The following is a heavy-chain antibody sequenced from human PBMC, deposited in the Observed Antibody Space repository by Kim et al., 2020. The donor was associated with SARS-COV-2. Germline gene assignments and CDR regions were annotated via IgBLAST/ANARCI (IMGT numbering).Heavy chain of an antibody. Sequence: GGSLRLSCAASGFTFSSYGMHWVRQAPGKGLVWVAVISYDGSNKYYADSVKGRFTISRDNPKNTLYLQMNSLRAEDTAVYYCARDQTSGLRNNWFDPWGQGTLVTVSS. V-gene: IGHV3-33*05. J-gene: IGHJ5*02. CDR2: ISYDGSNK. CDR1: GFTFSSYG. CDR3: ARDQTSGLRNNWFDP. D-gene: IGHD3-10*01.